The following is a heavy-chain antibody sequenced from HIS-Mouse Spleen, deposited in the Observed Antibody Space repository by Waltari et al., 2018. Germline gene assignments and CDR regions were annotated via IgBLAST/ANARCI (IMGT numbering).Heavy chain of an antibody. D-gene: IGHD3-10*01. CDR3: ARHYYYGSGSYYFDY. Sequence: EVQLVETGGGLIQPGGSLRLSCAASGFTVSSNYMSWVRQAPGKGLGGVAVIDRGGSTSNADSVKGRLTISRDNSKNTLYLQMNSLRAEDTAVYYCARHYYYGSGSYYFDYWGQGTLVTVSS. CDR2: IDRGGST. V-gene: IGHV3-53*02. CDR1: GFTVSSNY. J-gene: IGHJ4*02.